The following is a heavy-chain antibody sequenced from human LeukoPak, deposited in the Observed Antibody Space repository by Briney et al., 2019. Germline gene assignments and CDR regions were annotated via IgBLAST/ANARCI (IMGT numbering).Heavy chain of an antibody. J-gene: IGHJ4*02. CDR2: VNPNSGGT. V-gene: IGHV1-2*02. CDR1: GYTFTGYY. Sequence: ASVKVSCKASGYTFTGYYMRWVRQAPGQGLEWMGWVNPNSGGTNYAQKFQGRVTMTRDTSISTAYMELSRLRSDDTAVYYCARRPPAYDSSGSFDYWGQGTLVTVSS. D-gene: IGHD3-22*01. CDR3: ARRPPAYDSSGSFDY.